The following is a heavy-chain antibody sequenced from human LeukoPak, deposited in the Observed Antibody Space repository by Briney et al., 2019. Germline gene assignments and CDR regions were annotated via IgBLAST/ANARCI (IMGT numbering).Heavy chain of an antibody. J-gene: IGHJ5*02. D-gene: IGHD3-9*01. CDR3: VRVNVLRYFDWLLPEGAFDP. Sequence: ASVKVSCKASGYTFTSYYMHWVRQAPGQGLEWMGIINPSGGSTSYAQKFQGRVTMTRDTSTSTVYMELSSLRSEDTAVYYCVRVNVLRYFDWLLPEGAFDPWGQGTLVTVSS. V-gene: IGHV1-46*01. CDR1: GYTFTSYY. CDR2: INPSGGST.